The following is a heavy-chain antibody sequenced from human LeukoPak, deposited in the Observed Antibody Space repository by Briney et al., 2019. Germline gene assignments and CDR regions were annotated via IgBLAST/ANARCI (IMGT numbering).Heavy chain of an antibody. CDR3: AREGSSGWYEFWFDP. D-gene: IGHD6-19*01. V-gene: IGHV3-66*01. CDR2: IYSAGTT. J-gene: IGHJ5*02. Sequence: GGSLRLSCAASGFTFSSYSMNWVRQAPGKGLEWVSVIYSAGTTYYADSVKGRFTISRDNSKNTLYLQMNSRRAEDTAVYYCAREGSSGWYEFWFDPWGQGTLVTVSS. CDR1: GFTFSSYS.